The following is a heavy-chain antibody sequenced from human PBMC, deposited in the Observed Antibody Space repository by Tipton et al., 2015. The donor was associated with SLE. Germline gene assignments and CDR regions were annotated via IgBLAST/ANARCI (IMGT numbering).Heavy chain of an antibody. Sequence: SLRLSCAASGFTFSDYYMSWIRQAPGKGLEWVSYISTSSSYTNYADSVKGRFTISRDNAKNSLYLQMNSLRAEDTAVYYCARAFGSYFAFDIWGQGTMVTVSS. CDR3: ARAFGSYFAFDI. CDR1: GFTFSDYY. D-gene: IGHD1-26*01. CDR2: ISTSSSYT. V-gene: IGHV3-11*05. J-gene: IGHJ3*02.